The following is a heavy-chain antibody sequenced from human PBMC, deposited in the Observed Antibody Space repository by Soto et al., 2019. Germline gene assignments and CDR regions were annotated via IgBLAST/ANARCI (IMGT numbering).Heavy chain of an antibody. D-gene: IGHD3-10*01. CDR3: ARRITMVRGVIPYEPLNWFDP. CDR1: GGSISSYY. V-gene: IGHV4-59*08. J-gene: IGHJ5*02. Sequence: SETLSLTCTVSGGSISSYYWSWIRQPPGKGLEWIGYIYYSGSTNYNPSLKSRVTISVDTSKNQFSLKLSSVTAADTAVYYCARRITMVRGVIPYEPLNWFDPWGQGTLVTVSS. CDR2: IYYSGST.